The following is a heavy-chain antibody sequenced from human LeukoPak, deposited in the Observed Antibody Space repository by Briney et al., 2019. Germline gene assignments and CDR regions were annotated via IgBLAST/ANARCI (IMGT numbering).Heavy chain of an antibody. CDR3: ARVARGGNWFGP. CDR1: GGSISSYY. V-gene: IGHV4-59*01. CDR2: IYYSGST. Sequence: PSETLSLTCTVSGGSISSYYWSWIRQPPGKGLEWIGYIYYSGSTNYNPSLKSRVTISVDTSKNQFSPKLSSVTAADTAVYYCARVARGGNWFGPWGQGTLVTVSS. D-gene: IGHD3-10*01. J-gene: IGHJ5*02.